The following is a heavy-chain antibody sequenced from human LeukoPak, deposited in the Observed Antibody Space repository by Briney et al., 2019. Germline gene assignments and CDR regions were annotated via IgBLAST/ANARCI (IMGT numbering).Heavy chain of an antibody. D-gene: IGHD6-19*01. CDR3: ARDPSGWYRDNWFDP. CDR2: ISSSSSTI. CDR1: GFTFSSYS. J-gene: IGHJ5*02. Sequence: PGGSLRLSCAASGFTFSSYSMNWVRQAPGKGLEWVSYISSSSSTIYYADSVKGRFTISRDNAKNSLYLQMNSLRAEDTAVYYCARDPSGWYRDNWFDPWGQGTLVTVSS. V-gene: IGHV3-48*01.